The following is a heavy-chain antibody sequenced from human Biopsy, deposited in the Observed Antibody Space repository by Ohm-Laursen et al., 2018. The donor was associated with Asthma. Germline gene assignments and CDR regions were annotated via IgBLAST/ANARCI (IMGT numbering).Heavy chain of an antibody. CDR3: ARGQKSAGDRWFDP. Sequence: ASVKVSCKASEDTFSSYVISWMRQAPGQGLEWMGRINPNSGGTNYAQKFQGRVTMTRDTSISTAYMEVSRLRSDDTAVYYCARGQKSAGDRWFDPWGQGTLVTVSS. J-gene: IGHJ5*02. V-gene: IGHV1-2*06. D-gene: IGHD6-13*01. CDR1: EDTFSSYV. CDR2: INPNSGGT.